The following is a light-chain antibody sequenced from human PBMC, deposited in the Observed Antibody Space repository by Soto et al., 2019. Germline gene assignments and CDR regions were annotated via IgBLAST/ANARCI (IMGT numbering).Light chain of an antibody. CDR2: SNN. V-gene: IGLV1-44*01. J-gene: IGLJ1*01. CDR3: AEWDDSLNGPPYV. CDR1: SSNIGSNT. Sequence: QSVLTQPPSASGTPGQRVTISCSGSSSNIGSNTVNWYQQLPGTAPKLLIYSNNQRPSGVPDRFSGSKSGNSASLAISGLQSEDEADYYCAEWDDSLNGPPYVFGTGTKLTVL.